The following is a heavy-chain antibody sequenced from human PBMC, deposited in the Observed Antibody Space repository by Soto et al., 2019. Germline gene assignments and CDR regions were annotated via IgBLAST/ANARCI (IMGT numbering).Heavy chain of an antibody. V-gene: IGHV4-39*01. Sequence: SDTLSLTCTVSGFSITSSKRYWGSIRQPPGKGLEWIGSIYYSGSTYYNPSLKSRVTISVDTSKNQFSLKLSSVTAADTAVYYCAGLKYFHSSDLLHWGQGTRVTVS. D-gene: IGHD3-22*01. J-gene: IGHJ4*02. CDR3: AGLKYFHSSDLLH. CDR1: GFSITSSKRY. CDR2: IYYSGST.